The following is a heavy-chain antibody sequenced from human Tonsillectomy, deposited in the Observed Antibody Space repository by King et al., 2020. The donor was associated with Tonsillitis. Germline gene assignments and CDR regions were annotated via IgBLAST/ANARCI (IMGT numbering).Heavy chain of an antibody. CDR2: IRNKDNDYAT. D-gene: IGHD2-15*01. Sequence: VQLVESGGGLVQPGDSLKLSCAASGFTFSGSAMHWVRQASGKGLEWVGRIRNKDNDYATAYAASGKGRFTISRDDSKNTAYLQMNSLKTEDTAVYYCSSLPFCSGGSCYSGYGMDAWGQGTTVTVSS. V-gene: IGHV3-73*02. J-gene: IGHJ6*02. CDR1: GFTFSGSA. CDR3: SSLPFCSGGSCYSGYGMDA.